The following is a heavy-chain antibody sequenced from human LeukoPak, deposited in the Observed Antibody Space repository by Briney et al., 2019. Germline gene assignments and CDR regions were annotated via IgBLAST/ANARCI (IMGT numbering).Heavy chain of an antibody. CDR1: GFTFTSYG. CDR2: ISSSSSYI. Sequence: GGSLRLSCAASGFTFTSYGMTWVRQAQGKGLEWVSSISSSSSYIYYADSVKGRFTISRDNAKNSVYLQMGSLRAEDMAVYYCARDLAPGGSYSVPDYWGQGTLVTVSS. J-gene: IGHJ4*02. V-gene: IGHV3-21*01. CDR3: ARDLAPGGSYSVPDY. D-gene: IGHD1-26*01.